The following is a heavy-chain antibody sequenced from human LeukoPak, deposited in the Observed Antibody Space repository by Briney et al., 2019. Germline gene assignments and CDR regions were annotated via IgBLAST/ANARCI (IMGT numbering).Heavy chain of an antibody. J-gene: IGHJ3*02. CDR2: ISAYNGNT. Sequence: ASVKVSCKASGYTFTSYGISWVRQATGQGLEWMGWISAYNGNTNYAQKLQGRVTMTTDTSTSAAYMELRSLRSDDTAVYYCARAFTSDYDAFDIWGQGTMVTVSS. D-gene: IGHD4-11*01. V-gene: IGHV1-18*01. CDR1: GYTFTSYG. CDR3: ARAFTSDYDAFDI.